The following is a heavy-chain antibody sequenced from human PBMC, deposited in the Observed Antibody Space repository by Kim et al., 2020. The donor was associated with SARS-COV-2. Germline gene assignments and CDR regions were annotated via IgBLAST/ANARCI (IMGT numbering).Heavy chain of an antibody. D-gene: IGHD4-17*01. V-gene: IGHV4-39*01. CDR3: ARHIETTVVSPFLYLAPEEPATISEDTDKTLFSLNLSSVTAADEAVYYYEGDIETAVVTYFLY. CDR1: GGSISSSSYY. Sequence: SETLSLTCTVSGGSISSSSYYWGWIRQPPGKGLEWIGNIYYSGSTYYNPSLKSRVTISVDTSKNQFSLKLSSVTAAYTAVYYCARHIETTVVSPFLYLAPEEPATISEDTDKTLFSLNLSSVTAADEAVYYYEGDIETAVVTYFLYWGQGTLVTVSS. CDR2: IYYSGST. J-gene: IGHJ4*02.